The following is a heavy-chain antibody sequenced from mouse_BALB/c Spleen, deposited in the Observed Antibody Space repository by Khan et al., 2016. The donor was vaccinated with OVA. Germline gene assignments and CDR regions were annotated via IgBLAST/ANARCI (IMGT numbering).Heavy chain of an antibody. CDR1: GYSFTLYY. V-gene: IGHV1-26*01. Sequence: VQLKQSGPDLVKPGASVNISCKASGYSFTLYYMHWVRQSHGKSLECIGRVNPNNGGTSYNQKFKGKAILTVDKSSTTVYMELRSLTSEDSAVYYCVRGYDFFVCWGQGTLVTVSA. CDR2: VNPNNGGT. CDR3: VRGYDFFVC. D-gene: IGHD2-14*01. J-gene: IGHJ3*01.